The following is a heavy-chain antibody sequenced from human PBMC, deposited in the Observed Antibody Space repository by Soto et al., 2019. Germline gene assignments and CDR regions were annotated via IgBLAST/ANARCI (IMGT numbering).Heavy chain of an antibody. J-gene: IGHJ5*02. Sequence: SETLSLTCTVSGGSISSSSYHWGWIRQPPMKGLEWIGSIYYSGSTYYNPSIKSRVTISVDTSKNQFSLKLSSVTAADTALHYCARHDDFGSSEDNSFDPWGQGTLVTVSS. CDR2: IYYSGST. CDR1: GGSISSSSYH. V-gene: IGHV4-39*01. CDR3: ARHDDFGSSEDNSFDP. D-gene: IGHD3-10*01.